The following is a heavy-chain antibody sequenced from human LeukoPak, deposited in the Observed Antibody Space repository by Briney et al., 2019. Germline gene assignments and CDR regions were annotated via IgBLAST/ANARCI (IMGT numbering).Heavy chain of an antibody. J-gene: IGHJ6*02. D-gene: IGHD5-12*01. V-gene: IGHV3-30*18. CDR2: ISYDGSNK. Sequence: GGSLRPSCAASGFTFSSYGMHWVRQAPGKGLEWVAVISYDGSNKYYADSVKGRFTISRDNSKNTLYLQMNSLRAEDTAVYYCAKVSIVATRVYYYYGMDVWGQGTTVTVSS. CDR3: AKVSIVATRVYYYYGMDV. CDR1: GFTFSSYG.